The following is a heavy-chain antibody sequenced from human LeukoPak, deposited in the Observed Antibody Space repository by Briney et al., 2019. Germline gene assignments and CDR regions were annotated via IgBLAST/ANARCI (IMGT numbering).Heavy chain of an antibody. V-gene: IGHV1-46*02. CDR3: ARAYYESSAYRHAVYFDY. Sequence: GASVKVSCKASGYTFNSSYMHWVRQAPGQGLEWMGIINPSDDSTRYAQKFQGRVTMTKDTSTNTVYMHLSSLSSDDTAVYYCARAYYESSAYRHAVYFDYWGQGILVTVSS. J-gene: IGHJ4*02. CDR1: GYTFNSSY. D-gene: IGHD3-22*01. CDR2: INPSDDST.